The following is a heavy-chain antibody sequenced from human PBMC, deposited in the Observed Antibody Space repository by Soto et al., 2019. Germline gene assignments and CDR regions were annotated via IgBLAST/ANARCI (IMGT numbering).Heavy chain of an antibody. CDR2: IWYDGSNK. Sequence: LRLSCAASGFTFSSYGIHWVRQAPGKGLEWVVVIWYDGSNKYYADSVKGRFTISRDNSKNTLYLQMNSLRAEDTAVYYCARQHRDILTGLRWNGMDVWGQGTTVTVSS. D-gene: IGHD3-9*01. CDR1: GFTFSSYG. CDR3: ARQHRDILTGLRWNGMDV. J-gene: IGHJ6*02. V-gene: IGHV3-33*01.